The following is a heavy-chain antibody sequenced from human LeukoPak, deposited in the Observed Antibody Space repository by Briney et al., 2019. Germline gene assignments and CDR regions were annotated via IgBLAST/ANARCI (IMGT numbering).Heavy chain of an antibody. J-gene: IGHJ4*02. Sequence: PGGSLRLSCSASGFSFSSYFMTWARQPPGKGLEWVSVISTSGDEIHYADSVKGRFTISRDNSKNTLSLQMNSLRAEDTAVYYCARVSRAVAGTGSFDYWGQGTPVTVTS. D-gene: IGHD6-19*01. V-gene: IGHV3-23*01. CDR1: GFSFSSYF. CDR2: ISTSGDEI. CDR3: ARVSRAVAGTGSFDY.